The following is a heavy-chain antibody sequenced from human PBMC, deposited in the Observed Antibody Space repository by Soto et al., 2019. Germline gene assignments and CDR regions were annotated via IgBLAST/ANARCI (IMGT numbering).Heavy chain of an antibody. CDR3: AKRIPLYDFWSGYAEDYFDY. CDR2: ISGSGGST. CDR1: GFTFSSYA. D-gene: IGHD3-3*01. Sequence: GGSLRLSCAASGFTFSSYAMSWVRQAPGKGLEWVSAISGSGGSTYYADSVKGRFTISRDNSKNTLYLQMNSLRAEDTAVYYWAKRIPLYDFWSGYAEDYFDYWGQGTLVTVSS. V-gene: IGHV3-23*01. J-gene: IGHJ4*02.